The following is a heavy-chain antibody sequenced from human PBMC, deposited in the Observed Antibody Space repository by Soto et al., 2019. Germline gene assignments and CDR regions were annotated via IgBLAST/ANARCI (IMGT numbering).Heavy chain of an antibody. Sequence: GGSLRLSCEASRFIFGSYAMHWVRQAPGKGLERVATIWYDGTNIFYGDSVKGRFTISRDNSANSLYLQMNSLRADDTAVYFFARERIQEWAGNLNYYGMDVWGQGTTVTVSS. D-gene: IGHD3-10*01. J-gene: IGHJ6*02. CDR2: IWYDGTNI. CDR3: ARERIQEWAGNLNYYGMDV. V-gene: IGHV3-33*01. CDR1: RFIFGSYA.